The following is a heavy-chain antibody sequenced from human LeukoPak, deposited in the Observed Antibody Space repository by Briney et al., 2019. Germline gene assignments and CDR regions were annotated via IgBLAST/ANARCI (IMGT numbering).Heavy chain of an antibody. CDR2: ISAYNGNT. Sequence: ASVKVSCKASGYTFTSYGISWVRQAPGQGLEWMGWISAYNGNTNYAQKLQGRVTMTTDTSTSTAYMELRSLRSDDTAVYYCARVLGYCSSTSCWIDPWGQGTLVTVSS. CDR3: ARVLGYCSSTSCWIDP. V-gene: IGHV1-18*01. J-gene: IGHJ5*02. CDR1: GYTFTSYG. D-gene: IGHD2-2*01.